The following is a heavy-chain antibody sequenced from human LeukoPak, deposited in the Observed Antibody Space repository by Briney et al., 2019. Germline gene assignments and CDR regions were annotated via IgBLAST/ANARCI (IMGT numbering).Heavy chain of an antibody. V-gene: IGHV4-34*01. J-gene: IGHJ4*02. Sequence: SETLSLTCAVYGGSFSGYYWSWIRQPPGKGLEWLGEINHSGSTNYNPSVKSRVTISVDTSKNQFSLKVTSVTAADTALYYCGRSAGFVHFDHWGQGTLVTVSS. D-gene: IGHD3-16*01. CDR3: GRSAGFVHFDH. CDR2: INHSGST. CDR1: GGSFSGYY.